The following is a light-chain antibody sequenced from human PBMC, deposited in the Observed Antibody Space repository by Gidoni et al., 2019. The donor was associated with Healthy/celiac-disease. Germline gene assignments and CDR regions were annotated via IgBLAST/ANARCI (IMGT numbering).Light chain of an antibody. V-gene: IGKV3-15*01. J-gene: IGKJ3*01. CDR2: GAS. CDR3: QQYNNWLRT. Sequence: EISMTQSPATLSVSPGERATLSCRASQSVSSNLAWYQQKPGQAPRLLIYGASTRATGIPARFSGSGSGTEFTLTISSLQSEDFAVYYCQQYNNWLRTFGPGTKVDIK. CDR1: QSVSSN.